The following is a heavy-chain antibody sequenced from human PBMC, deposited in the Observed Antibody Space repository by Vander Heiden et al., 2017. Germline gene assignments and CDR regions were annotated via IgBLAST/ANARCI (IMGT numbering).Heavy chain of an antibody. J-gene: IGHJ5*01. CDR1: RAAFSGYY. CDR2: ISYSGTT. Sequence: QVRLQQWGAGLLKSSDTLFLTCSVPRAAFSGYYCCWFRQPPGKGLEWLGEISYSGTTDYNPSLRSRVTISIDTSKSQFSLTLSSVTAADTAVYYCARGKRILSSFLRGQTVDNWFDSWGQGTPVTVSS. V-gene: IGHV4-34*02. D-gene: IGHD3-10*02. CDR3: ARGKRILSSFLRGQTVDNWFDS.